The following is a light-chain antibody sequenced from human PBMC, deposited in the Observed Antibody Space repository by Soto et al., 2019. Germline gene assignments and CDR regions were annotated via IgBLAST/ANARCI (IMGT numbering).Light chain of an antibody. CDR1: NSDVGGYSY. CDR3: CSFAGTFLFV. CDR2: DVT. V-gene: IGLV2-11*01. Sequence: QSVLTQPRSVSGSPGQSVTISCTGSNSDVGGYSYVSWYQQHPGKAPKLMIYDVTKRPSGVPDRFSGSKSGNTASLTISGLQADDEADYHCCSFAGTFLFVFGTGTKVTVL. J-gene: IGLJ1*01.